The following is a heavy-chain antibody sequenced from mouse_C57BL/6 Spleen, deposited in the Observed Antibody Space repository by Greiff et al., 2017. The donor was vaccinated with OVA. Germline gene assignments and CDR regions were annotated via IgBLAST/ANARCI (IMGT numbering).Heavy chain of an antibody. CDR1: GFTFSDYG. J-gene: IGHJ4*01. D-gene: IGHD2-1*01. V-gene: IGHV5-17*01. Sequence: EVKLMESGGGLVKPGGSLKLSCAASGFTFSDYGMHWVRQAPEKGLEWVAYISSVSSTIYFADTVKGRFTIARDNAKNPLFLQMTSLRSEDTAMYYCARKTYGNYEGYYAMDYWGQGTSVTVSS. CDR3: ARKTYGNYEGYYAMDY. CDR2: ISSVSSTI.